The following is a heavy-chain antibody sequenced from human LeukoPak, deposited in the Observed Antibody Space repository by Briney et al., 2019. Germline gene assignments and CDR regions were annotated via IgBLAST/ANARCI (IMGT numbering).Heavy chain of an antibody. V-gene: IGHV4-34*01. Sequence: PSETLSLTCAVYGGSFSGYYWSWIRQPPGKGLEWIGEINHSGSTNYNPSLKSRVTISVDTSKNQFSLKLSSATAADTAVYYCARGVGSRDYWGQGTLVTVSS. CDR1: GGSFSGYY. J-gene: IGHJ4*02. CDR3: ARGVGSRDY. CDR2: INHSGST. D-gene: IGHD2-15*01.